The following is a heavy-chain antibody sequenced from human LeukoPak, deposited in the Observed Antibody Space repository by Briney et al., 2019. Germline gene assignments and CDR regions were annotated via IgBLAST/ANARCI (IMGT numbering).Heavy chain of an antibody. D-gene: IGHD3-10*01. Sequence: VGSLRLSSAASGFTFSSYSMNWVRQAPGKGLEWVSSISSSSSYIYYADSVKGRFTISRDNAKNSLYLQMNSLRAEDTAVYYCARSSGSYRPDYFDYWGQGTLVTVSS. CDR3: ARSSGSYRPDYFDY. CDR2: ISSSSSYI. V-gene: IGHV3-21*01. CDR1: GFTFSSYS. J-gene: IGHJ4*02.